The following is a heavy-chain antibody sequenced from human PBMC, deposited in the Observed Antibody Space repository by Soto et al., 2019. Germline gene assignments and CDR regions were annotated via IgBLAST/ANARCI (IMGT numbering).Heavy chain of an antibody. CDR1: GYTFTSYA. V-gene: IGHV1-3*01. D-gene: IGHD3-10*01. J-gene: IGHJ6*02. CDR2: INAGNGNT. Sequence: ASVKVSCKASGYTFTSYAMHCVRQAPGQRLEWMGWINAGNGNTKYSQKFQGRFTISRDNGKNSLYLQMNSLRPEDTALYYCAKDHYGSAIYGMDVWGQGTTVTVSS. CDR3: AKDHYGSAIYGMDV.